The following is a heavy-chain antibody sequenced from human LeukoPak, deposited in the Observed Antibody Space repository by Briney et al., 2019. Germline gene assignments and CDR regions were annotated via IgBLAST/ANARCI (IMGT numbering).Heavy chain of an antibody. Sequence: PGGSLRLSCAASGLTYSDVWMSWVRQAPGKGLEWVSSISSSSSYIYYADSVKGRFTISRDNAKNSLYLQMNSLRAEDTAVYYYARVRAPVLAAISDFDYWGQGTLVTVSS. CDR3: ARVRAPVLAAISDFDY. CDR2: ISSSSSYI. CDR1: GLTYSDVW. D-gene: IGHD2-2*01. V-gene: IGHV3-21*01. J-gene: IGHJ4*02.